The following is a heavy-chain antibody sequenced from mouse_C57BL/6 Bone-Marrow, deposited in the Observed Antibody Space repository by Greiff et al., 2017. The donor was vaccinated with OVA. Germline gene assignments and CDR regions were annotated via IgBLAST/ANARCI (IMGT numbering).Heavy chain of an antibody. D-gene: IGHD1-1*01. CDR1: GYAFSSSW. CDR2: IYPGDGDT. CDR3: ARNDGGEFDY. V-gene: IGHV1-82*01. Sequence: VQLQQSGPELVKPGASVKISCKASGYAFSSSWMNWVKQRPGKGLEWIGRIYPGDGDTNYNGKFKGKATLTADKSSSTAYMQLSSLTSEDYAVDFCARNDGGEFDYWGQGTTLTVSS. J-gene: IGHJ2*01.